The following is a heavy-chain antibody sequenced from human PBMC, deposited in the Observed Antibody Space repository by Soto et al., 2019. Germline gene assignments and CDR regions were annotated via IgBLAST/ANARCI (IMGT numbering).Heavy chain of an antibody. CDR3: WLPEYYYYGMDV. D-gene: IGHD5-12*01. V-gene: IGHV1-69*01. CDR1: GGTFSSYA. Sequence: QVQLVQSGAEVKKPGSSVKVSCKASGGTFSSYAINWVRQAPGQGLEWMGGIIPIFGTANYAQKFQGRVTITADESTSTAYMELSSLRSEDTAVYYCWLPEYYYYGMDVWGQGTTVTVSS. J-gene: IGHJ6*02. CDR2: IIPIFGTA.